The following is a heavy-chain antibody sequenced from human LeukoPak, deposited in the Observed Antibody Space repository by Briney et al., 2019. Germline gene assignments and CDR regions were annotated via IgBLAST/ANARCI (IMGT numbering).Heavy chain of an antibody. Sequence: ASMKVPCKASGYTFSIYGFSWVRQAPGQGLEWMGWINPNSGGTNYAQKFQGRVTMARDTSISTAYMELSRLRSDDTAVYYCARDNDSRDPPHFDYWGQGTLVTVSS. CDR2: INPNSGGT. CDR3: ARDNDSRDPPHFDY. D-gene: IGHD3-16*01. CDR1: GYTFSIYG. V-gene: IGHV1-2*02. J-gene: IGHJ4*02.